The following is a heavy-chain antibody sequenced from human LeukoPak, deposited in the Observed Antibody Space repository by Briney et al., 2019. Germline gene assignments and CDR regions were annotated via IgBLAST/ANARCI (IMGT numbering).Heavy chain of an antibody. CDR2: ISGSGGST. V-gene: IGHV3-23*01. D-gene: IGHD3-10*01. Sequence: GGSLRLSCAASGFTFSTYWMTWVRQAPGKGLEWVSAISGSGGSTYYADSVKGRFTISRDNSKNTLYLQMNSLRVEDTAVYYCAKDRGIISDYWGQGTLVTVSS. CDR3: AKDRGIISDY. J-gene: IGHJ4*02. CDR1: GFTFSTYW.